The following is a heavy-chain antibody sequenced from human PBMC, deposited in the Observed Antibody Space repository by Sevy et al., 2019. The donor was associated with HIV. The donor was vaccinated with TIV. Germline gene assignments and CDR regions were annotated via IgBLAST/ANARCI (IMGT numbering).Heavy chain of an antibody. D-gene: IGHD3-22*01. CDR1: GYSFTSYW. CDR2: IYPGDSDT. CDR3: ARLPITMIVGTRGANGAFDI. Sequence: GESLKISCKGSGYSFTSYWIGWVRQMPGKGLEWMGIIYPGDSDTRYSPSFQGQVTISADKSISTAYLQWSSLKASDTAMYYCARLPITMIVGTRGANGAFDIWGQGTMVTVSS. J-gene: IGHJ3*02. V-gene: IGHV5-51*01.